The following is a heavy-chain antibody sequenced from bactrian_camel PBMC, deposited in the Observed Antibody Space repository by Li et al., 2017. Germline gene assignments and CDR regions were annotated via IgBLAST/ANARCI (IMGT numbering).Heavy chain of an antibody. Sequence: HVQLVESGGGSVQAGGSLRLSCVASGYAISDLSDTCMGWFRQAPGKERAAVAYLDNDRRANYADSVRGRFTIYKDDAKSTLYLQMDSLKPEDTAMYYGAAATNRQCGGRGNEYNYWGQGTQVTVS. D-gene: IGHD5*01. J-gene: IGHJ4*01. V-gene: IGHV3S53*01. CDR2: LDNDRRA. CDR3: AAATNRQCGGRGNEYNY. CDR1: GYAISDLSD.